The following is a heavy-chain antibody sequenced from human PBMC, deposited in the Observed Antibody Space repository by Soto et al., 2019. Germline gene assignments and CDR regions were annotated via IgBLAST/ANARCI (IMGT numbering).Heavy chain of an antibody. CDR2: IYYSGST. Sequence: SETLSLTCTVSGGSISPYYWSWIRQPPGKGLEWIGYIYYSGSTYYNSSLKSRVTMSLATSKNHLSLKLSSVTAADTAVYYCAREMVEMATLGYLDSWGQGTLVTVSS. J-gene: IGHJ4*02. D-gene: IGHD5-12*01. CDR1: GGSISPYY. V-gene: IGHV4-59*01. CDR3: AREMVEMATLGYLDS.